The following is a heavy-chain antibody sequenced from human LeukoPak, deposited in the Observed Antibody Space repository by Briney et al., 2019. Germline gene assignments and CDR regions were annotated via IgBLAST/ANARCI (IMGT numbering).Heavy chain of an antibody. CDR2: IKSDGSST. J-gene: IGHJ4*02. Sequence: PGGSLRLSCAASGFTFSKYWMHWGRQAPGKGLVWVSRIKSDGSSTSYADSVKGRFTISRDNAKNTLYLQMNSLRAEDTAVYFCARDTSLYCSGGSCFSDYFDYWGQGTLVTVSS. V-gene: IGHV3-74*01. D-gene: IGHD2-15*01. CDR3: ARDTSLYCSGGSCFSDYFDY. CDR1: GFTFSKYW.